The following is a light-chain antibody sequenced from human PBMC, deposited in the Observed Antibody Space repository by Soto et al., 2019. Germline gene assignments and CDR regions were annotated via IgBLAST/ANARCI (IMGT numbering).Light chain of an antibody. V-gene: IGKV3-20*01. CDR2: GTS. CDR3: QHYARSVGT. Sequence: EIVLTQSPGTLSLSPGERATVSCRASQSASSSYFAWYVQKPGQAPRLLISGTSNRATGIPDRFSGSGSGTDFTLTINRLEPEDFAVYYCQHYARSVGTFGQGTRVEIK. J-gene: IGKJ1*01. CDR1: QSASSSY.